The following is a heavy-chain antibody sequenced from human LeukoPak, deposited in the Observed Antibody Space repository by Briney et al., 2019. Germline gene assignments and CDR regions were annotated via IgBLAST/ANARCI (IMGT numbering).Heavy chain of an antibody. CDR3: ARLSMYYDFWSPLDY. V-gene: IGHV4-59*11. D-gene: IGHD3-3*01. CDR2: VSYSGGT. CDR1: GASISSHY. J-gene: IGHJ4*02. Sequence: SETLSLTCTVSGASISSHYWNWVRQPPGKGLEWIGYVSYSGGTNYNPSLKSRVTISLDTSKDQFSLRLNSVTAADTAVYYCARLSMYYDFWSPLDYWGQGTLVTVSS.